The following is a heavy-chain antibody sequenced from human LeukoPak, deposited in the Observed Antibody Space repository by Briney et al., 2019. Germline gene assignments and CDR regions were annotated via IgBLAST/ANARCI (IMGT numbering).Heavy chain of an antibody. J-gene: IGHJ3*02. D-gene: IGHD4-17*01. Sequence: XXXAAXXFTFXDXXMHWVRXAPGKXLEXXXLIXWDGGSTYYADSVKGRFTISRDNSKNSLYLQMNSLRTEDTALYYCAKDMFGGLRSDWGAFDIWGQGTMVTVSS. CDR1: XFTFXDXX. V-gene: IGHV3-43*01. CDR3: AKDMFGGLRSDWGAFDI. CDR2: IXWDGGST.